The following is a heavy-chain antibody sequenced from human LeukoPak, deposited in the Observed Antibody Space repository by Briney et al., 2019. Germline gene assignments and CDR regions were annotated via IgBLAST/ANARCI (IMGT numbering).Heavy chain of an antibody. J-gene: IGHJ5*01. Sequence: PGGSLRLCCAASGFTFSTYNMLWVRQTPGKGLEWLFYINSGGSAVHYADSVKDRFTFSRDNAKNSLYLQMKSLRVEDTGIYYCARVGSRGDWFDYWGQGTRVTVSS. D-gene: IGHD1-26*01. CDR3: ARVGSRGDWFDY. CDR2: INSGGSAV. V-gene: IGHV3-48*01. CDR1: GFTFSTYN.